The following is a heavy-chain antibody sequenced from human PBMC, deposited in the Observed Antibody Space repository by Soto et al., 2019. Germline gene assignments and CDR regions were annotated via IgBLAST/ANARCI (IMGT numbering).Heavy chain of an antibody. V-gene: IGHV1-69*01. CDR2: IIPIFGTA. CDR3: ARDRGLMVRGVITVGMDV. CDR1: GGTFSSYA. Sequence: QVQLVQSGAEVKKPGSSVKVSCKASGGTFSSYAISWVRQAPGQGLEWMGGIIPIFGTANYAQKFQGRVTITADESTSTAYIELSSLRSEDMAVYYWARDRGLMVRGVITVGMDVWGQGTTVTVSS. D-gene: IGHD3-10*01. J-gene: IGHJ6*02.